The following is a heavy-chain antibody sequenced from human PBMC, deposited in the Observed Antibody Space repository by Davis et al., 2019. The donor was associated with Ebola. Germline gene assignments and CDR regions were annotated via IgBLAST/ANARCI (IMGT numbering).Heavy chain of an antibody. V-gene: IGHV1-18*01. Sequence: AASVKVSCKASGYTFTSYGISWVRQAPGQGLEWMGWISAYNGNTNYAQKLQGRVTMTTDTSTSTAYMELRSLRSDDTAVYYCARLIGGVILLGMDVWGQGTTVTVSS. CDR3: ARLIGGVILLGMDV. D-gene: IGHD3-16*02. J-gene: IGHJ6*02. CDR2: ISAYNGNT. CDR1: GYTFTSYG.